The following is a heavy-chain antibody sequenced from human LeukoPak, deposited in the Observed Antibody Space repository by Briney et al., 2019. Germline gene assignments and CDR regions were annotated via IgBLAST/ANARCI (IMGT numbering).Heavy chain of an antibody. CDR1: GYSISSGYY. CDR2: IYHSGST. J-gene: IGHJ4*02. CDR3: ARRTD. V-gene: IGHV4-38-2*01. Sequence: PSETLSLTCAVSGYSISSGYYWGWIRQPPGKGLECIGSIYHSGSTYYNPSLQSPVTTSVATSKNQFSLKLSSVTAAATAVYYCARRTDWGQGTLVTVSS. D-gene: IGHD4-17*01.